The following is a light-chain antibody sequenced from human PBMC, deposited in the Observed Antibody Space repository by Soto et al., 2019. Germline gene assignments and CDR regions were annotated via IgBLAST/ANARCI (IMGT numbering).Light chain of an antibody. Sequence: EIVLTQSPVTLSLSPGERATLSCRASQSLSNSYFAWYQHKPGQGPRLLIYGAFTRATGIPDRFSGSGSGTDFTLTISRLEPEDFAVYYCQQHETLITFGQGTRLEIK. J-gene: IGKJ5*01. V-gene: IGKV3-20*01. CDR3: QQHETLIT. CDR2: GAF. CDR1: QSLSNSY.